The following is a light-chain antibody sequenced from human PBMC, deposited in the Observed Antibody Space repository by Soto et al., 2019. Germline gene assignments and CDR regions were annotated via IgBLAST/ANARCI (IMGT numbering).Light chain of an antibody. CDR2: EAS. CDR3: QHYSADSPWT. Sequence: DIQMTQSPSILSASVGDRVTITCRASQSVSTWLAWFQQKPGKAPNVLIYEASRLESGVPSRFSGSGSGTEFTLTISNLQPDDFATYYCQHYSADSPWTFGQGTKVEVK. J-gene: IGKJ1*01. CDR1: QSVSTW. V-gene: IGKV1-5*03.